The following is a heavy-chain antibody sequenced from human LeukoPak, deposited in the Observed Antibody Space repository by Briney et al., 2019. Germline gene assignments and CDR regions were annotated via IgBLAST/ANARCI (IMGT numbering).Heavy chain of an antibody. V-gene: IGHV3-7*03. CDR1: GFTFSSYW. CDR2: IKQDGSEK. Sequence: PGGSPRLSCAASGFTFSSYWMSWVRQAPGKGLEWVANIKQDGSEKYYVDSVKGRFTISRDNAKNSLYLQMNSLRAEDTAVYYCARDLHSQYTAMDYYFDYWGQGTLVTVSS. J-gene: IGHJ4*02. D-gene: IGHD5-18*01. CDR3: ARDLHSQYTAMDYYFDY.